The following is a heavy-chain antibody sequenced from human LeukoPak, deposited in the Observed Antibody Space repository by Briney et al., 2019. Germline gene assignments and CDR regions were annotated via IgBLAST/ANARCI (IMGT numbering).Heavy chain of an antibody. V-gene: IGHV1-24*01. CDR3: ATDSARPDSIVVVTTDDAFDI. Sequence: ASVKVSCKVSGYTLTELSMHWVRQAPGKGLEWMGGFDPEDGETIYAQKFQGRVTMTEDTSTDTAYMELSSLRSEDTAVYYCATDSARPDSIVVVTTDDAFDIWGQGTMVTVSS. CDR2: FDPEDGET. J-gene: IGHJ3*02. D-gene: IGHD3-22*01. CDR1: GYTLTELS.